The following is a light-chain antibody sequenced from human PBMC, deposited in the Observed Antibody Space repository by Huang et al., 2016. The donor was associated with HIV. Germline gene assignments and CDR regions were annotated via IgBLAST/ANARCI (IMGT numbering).Light chain of an antibody. Sequence: EIVLTQSPGTLFLSPGERATLSCRASQSVSSSYLAWYQQKPGQAPRLVIYGASSRATGSPDRFSGSGSGTDFTLTISRRESEDFAVYYCQQYGSSPLTFGGGTKVEIK. J-gene: IGKJ4*01. CDR3: QQYGSSPLT. CDR2: GAS. V-gene: IGKV3-20*01. CDR1: QSVSSSY.